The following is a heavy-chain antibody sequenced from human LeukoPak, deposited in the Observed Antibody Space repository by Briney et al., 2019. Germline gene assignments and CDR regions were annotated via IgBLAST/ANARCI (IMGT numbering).Heavy chain of an antibody. CDR2: ISNYFGVT. Sequence: ASVKVSCKASGFRFTSFGVSWVRQAPGQGLKWMGWISNYFGVTHYAEKFEDRVTMTIDTSTTTAYMELRSLRYDDTAVYYCARDSDYSGNGNGDWFDPWGQGTVVTVSS. CDR1: GFRFTSFG. J-gene: IGHJ5*02. CDR3: ARDSDYSGNGNGDWFDP. D-gene: IGHD4-11*01. V-gene: IGHV1-18*04.